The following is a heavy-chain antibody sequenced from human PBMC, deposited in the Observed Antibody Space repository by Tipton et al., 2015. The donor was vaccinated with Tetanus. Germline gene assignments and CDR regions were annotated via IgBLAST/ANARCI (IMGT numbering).Heavy chain of an antibody. Sequence: QLVQSGAEVKKPGESLKISCKGSGYNFGIYWLAWVRQMPGKGLEWMGIIYPGDSDTRYSPSFQGQVTISLDKSISTAYLQWSSLKASDTAIYFCARLPKHYSASGSTWGQGTQVTVSS. V-gene: IGHV5-51*01. CDR1: GYNFGIYW. CDR3: ARLPKHYSASGST. J-gene: IGHJ5*02. CDR2: IYPGDSDT. D-gene: IGHD3-10*01.